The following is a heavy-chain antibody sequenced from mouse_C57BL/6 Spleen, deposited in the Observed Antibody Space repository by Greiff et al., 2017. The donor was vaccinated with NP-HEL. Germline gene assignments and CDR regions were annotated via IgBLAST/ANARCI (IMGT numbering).Heavy chain of an antibody. Sequence: EVQLQQSGGGLVKPGGSLKLSCAASGFTFSSYAMSWVRQTPEKRLEWVATISDGGSYTYYPDNVKGRFTISRDNAKNNLYLQMSHLKSEDTAMYYCARGSPFYDYDFWYFDVWGTGTTVTVSS. J-gene: IGHJ1*03. CDR2: ISDGGSYT. V-gene: IGHV5-4*01. CDR1: GFTFSSYA. CDR3: ARGSPFYDYDFWYFDV. D-gene: IGHD2-4*01.